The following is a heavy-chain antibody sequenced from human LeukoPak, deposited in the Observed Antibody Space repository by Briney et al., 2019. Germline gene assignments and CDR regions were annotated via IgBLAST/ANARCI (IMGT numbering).Heavy chain of an antibody. CDR3: VRNSYDSSGYYDY. D-gene: IGHD3-22*01. V-gene: IGHV3-74*01. J-gene: IGHJ4*02. CDR2: IISDGSNT. Sequence: GGSLRLSCAASGFXFSSYWIHWVRQAPGKGLVWVSRIISDGSNTTYADSVKGRFTISRDNAKNTLYLQMSSLRAEDTAVYYCVRNSYDSSGYYDYWGQGTLVTVSS. CDR1: GFXFSSYW.